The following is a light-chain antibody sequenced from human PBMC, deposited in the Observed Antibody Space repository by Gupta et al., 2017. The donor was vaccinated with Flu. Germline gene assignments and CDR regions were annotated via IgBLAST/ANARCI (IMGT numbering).Light chain of an antibody. CDR2: GAA. Sequence: IVMTQFPASMSVCTGERATLSCRASQSVSSNLAWYQQKPGQATRLLIYGAATRATGIPARFRGSGSGTEFTLTITSLQPEDFAVYSCQQYKNWPPLYTFGQGTKLEIK. CDR3: QQYKNWPPLYT. V-gene: IGKV3-15*01. J-gene: IGKJ2*01. CDR1: QSVSSN.